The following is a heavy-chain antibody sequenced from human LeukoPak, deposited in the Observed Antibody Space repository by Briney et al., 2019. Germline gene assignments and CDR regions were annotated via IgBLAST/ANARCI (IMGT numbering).Heavy chain of an antibody. D-gene: IGHD3-3*01. Sequence: PGGSLRLSCAASGFTFSSYSMNWVRQAPGKGLEWVSSISSSSSYIYYADSVKGRFTISRDNAKNSLYLQMNSLRAEDTAVYYCARDQDDFWSGYRGFDYWGQGTLVTVSS. J-gene: IGHJ4*02. CDR1: GFTFSSYS. CDR2: ISSSSSYI. CDR3: ARDQDDFWSGYRGFDY. V-gene: IGHV3-21*01.